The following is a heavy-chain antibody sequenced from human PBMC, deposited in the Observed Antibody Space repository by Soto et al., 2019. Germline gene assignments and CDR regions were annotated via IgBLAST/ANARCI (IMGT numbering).Heavy chain of an antibody. J-gene: IGHJ5*02. Sequence: ASVKVSFKASGYTFTGYYMHWVRQAPGQGLEWMGWINPNSGGTNYAQKFQGRVTMTRDTSISTAYMELSRLRSDDTAVYYCARDKGVGATRRPPTYNRFDPWGQGTLVTVSS. CDR3: ARDKGVGATRRPPTYNRFDP. CDR1: GYTFTGYY. CDR2: INPNSGGT. D-gene: IGHD1-26*01. V-gene: IGHV1-2*02.